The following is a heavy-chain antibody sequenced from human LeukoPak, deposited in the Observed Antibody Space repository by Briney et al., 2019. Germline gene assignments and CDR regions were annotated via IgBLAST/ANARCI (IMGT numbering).Heavy chain of an antibody. CDR1: GYTFTSYQ. V-gene: IGHV1-46*01. D-gene: IGHD6-13*01. CDR2: IKPSDGST. J-gene: IGHJ4*02. CDR3: ARGQTSSWYYFDY. Sequence: ASVKVSCTASGYTFTSYQMHWVRQAPGQGLEWMGIIKPSDGSTSYAQKFQGRVTMTRDTSTSTVYMELSSLRSEDTAVYYCARGQTSSWYYFDYWGQGTLVTVSS.